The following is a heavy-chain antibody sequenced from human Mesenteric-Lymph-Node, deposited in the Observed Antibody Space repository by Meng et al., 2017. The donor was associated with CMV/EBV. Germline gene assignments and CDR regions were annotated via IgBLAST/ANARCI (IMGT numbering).Heavy chain of an antibody. V-gene: IGHV3-23*01. CDR3: AKESIGP. CDR2: VSGNSEYI. CDR1: GFTFSTYA. Sequence: ETLSLTCAASGFTFSTYAMSWVRQAPGKGLEWVSVVSGNSEYIHYAGSVKGRFTISRDNSKNTLYLQMNSLRAEDTAVYYCAKESIGPWGQGTLVTVSS. J-gene: IGHJ5*02.